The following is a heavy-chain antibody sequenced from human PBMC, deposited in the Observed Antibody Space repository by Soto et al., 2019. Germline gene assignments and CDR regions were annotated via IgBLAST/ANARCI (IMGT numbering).Heavy chain of an antibody. CDR2: IYDSGSP. CDR3: ARGVGSSPPRY. Sequence: SETLSLTCTISGGSISVYYWSWIRQPPGQALEWIGYIYDSGSPYYNPSLRSRVIISADTSKNQISLKLTSATAADPAVYYCARGVGSSPPRYWGRGTLVTAPQ. CDR1: GGSISVYY. D-gene: IGHD1-26*01. V-gene: IGHV4-59*01. J-gene: IGHJ4*02.